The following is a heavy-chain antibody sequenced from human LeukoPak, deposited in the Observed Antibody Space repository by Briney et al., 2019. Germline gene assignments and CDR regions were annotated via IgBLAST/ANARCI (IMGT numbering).Heavy chain of an antibody. D-gene: IGHD3-9*01. CDR3: AKDPPDYDILTGYFWFDP. V-gene: IGHV3-23*01. CDR2: ISGSGGST. J-gene: IGHJ5*02. CDR1: GFTFSSYA. Sequence: GGSLRLSCAASGFTFSSYAMSWVRQAPGKGLEWVSAISGSGGSTYYADSVKGRFTISRDNSKNTLYLQMNSLRAEDTAVYYCAKDPPDYDILTGYFWFDPWGQGTLVTVSS.